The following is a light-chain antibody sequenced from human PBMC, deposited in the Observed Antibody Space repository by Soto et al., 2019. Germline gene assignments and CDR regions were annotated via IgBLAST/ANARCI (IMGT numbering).Light chain of an antibody. CDR1: QYISSW. CDR2: KAS. Sequence: EIQMTQSPSTLSASVGDRVTITCRASQYISSWLAWYQQKPGKAPKLLIYKASSLESGVPSRFSGSGSGTEFTLTISSLQPDAFATYYCQQYNSQRTFGQGTKVEIK. J-gene: IGKJ1*01. CDR3: QQYNSQRT. V-gene: IGKV1-5*03.